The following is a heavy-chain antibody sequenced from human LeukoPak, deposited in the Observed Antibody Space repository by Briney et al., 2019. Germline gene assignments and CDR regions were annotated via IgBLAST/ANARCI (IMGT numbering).Heavy chain of an antibody. CDR1: GVSFSGYY. CDR3: ARGIAPDV. V-gene: IGHV4-34*01. CDR2: INHSGST. J-gene: IGHJ6*02. D-gene: IGHD2/OR15-2a*01. Sequence: SETLSLTCAVYGVSFSGYYWSWIRQPPGKGLEWIGEINHSGSTNYNPSLKSRVTISVDTSKNQFSLKLSSVTAADTAVYYCARGIAPDVWGQGTAVTVSS.